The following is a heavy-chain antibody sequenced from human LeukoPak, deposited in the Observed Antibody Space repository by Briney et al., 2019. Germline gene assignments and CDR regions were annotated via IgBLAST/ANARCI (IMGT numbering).Heavy chain of an antibody. D-gene: IGHD3-10*01. J-gene: IGHJ4*02. CDR1: GGSFSGYY. CDR2: INHSGST. Sequence: SETLSLTCAVYGGSFSGYYWSWIRQPPGKGLEWIGEINHSGSTNYNPSLKSRVTISVDTSKNQFSLKLSSVTAADTAVYYCAREGVLLWFGGAGEFDYWGQGTLVTVSS. V-gene: IGHV4-34*01. CDR3: AREGVLLWFGGAGEFDY.